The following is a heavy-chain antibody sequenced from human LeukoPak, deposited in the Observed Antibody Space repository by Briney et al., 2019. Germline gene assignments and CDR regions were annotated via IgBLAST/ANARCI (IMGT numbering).Heavy chain of an antibody. D-gene: IGHD5-18*01. CDR2: MNNKYGGA. CDR3: ARAAGLWSEADF. CDR1: GDTFTASY. J-gene: IGHJ4*02. Sequence: GASVKVSCKASGDTFTASYMHWVRQAPGQGLECMGWMNNKYGGANYAQKFKGRVTMTRDMSTTTVYMELNNLMSDDTAVYYCARAAGLWSEADFWGQGTLVTVSS. V-gene: IGHV1-2*02.